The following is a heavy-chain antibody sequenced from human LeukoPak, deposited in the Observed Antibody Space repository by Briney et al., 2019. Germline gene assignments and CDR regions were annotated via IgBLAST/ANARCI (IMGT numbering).Heavy chain of an antibody. V-gene: IGHV3-23*01. CDR2: ISGSGGST. CDR3: AKGAGYCSSISCSGYSGYDFRFDS. D-gene: IGHD2-2*01. Sequence: GGSLRLSCAASGFTFSSYAMSWVRQAPGKGLEWVSAISGSGGSTYYADSVKGRFTISRDNSKNTLYLQMKSLRVEDTAVYYCAKGAGYCSSISCSGYSGYDFRFDSWGQGTLVTVSS. CDR1: GFTFSSYA. J-gene: IGHJ4*02.